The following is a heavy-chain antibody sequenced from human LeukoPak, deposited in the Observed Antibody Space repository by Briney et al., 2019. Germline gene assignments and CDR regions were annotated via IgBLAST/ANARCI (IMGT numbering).Heavy chain of an antibody. Sequence: GGSLRLSCAASGFTFSDYYMSWIRQAPGKGLEWVSYISSSGSTIYYADSVKGRFTISRDNAKNSLYLQMNSLRAEDTAVYYCARSRGKLQWPYYYYGMDVWGQGTRSPSP. V-gene: IGHV3-11*01. J-gene: IGHJ6*02. D-gene: IGHD5-24*01. CDR3: ARSRGKLQWPYYYYGMDV. CDR1: GFTFSDYY. CDR2: ISSSGSTI.